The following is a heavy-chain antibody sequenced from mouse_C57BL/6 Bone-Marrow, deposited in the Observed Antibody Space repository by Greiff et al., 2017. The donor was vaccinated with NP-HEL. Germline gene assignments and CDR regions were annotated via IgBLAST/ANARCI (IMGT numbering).Heavy chain of an antibody. CDR2: ISSGGSYT. CDR3: ASPYDYDVAWFAY. Sequence: DVLLVESGGDLVKPGGSLKLSCAASGFTFSSYGMSWVRQTPDKRLEGVATISSGGSYTYYPESVKRRFPITREHAKNTLYRQMSSLKSEDTAMYYCASPYDYDVAWFAYWGQGTLVTVSA. V-gene: IGHV5-6*01. J-gene: IGHJ3*01. CDR1: GFTFSSYG. D-gene: IGHD2-4*01.